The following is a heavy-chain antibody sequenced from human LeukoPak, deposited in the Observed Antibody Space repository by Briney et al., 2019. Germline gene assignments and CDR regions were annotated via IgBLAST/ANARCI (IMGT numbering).Heavy chain of an antibody. Sequence: GGSLRLSCAASGFTFSNSCMNWVRQAPGKGLDWVAVISYDGSNKYYADSVKGRFTISRDNSKNTLYLQMNSLRAEDTAVYYCARAQLGFDYWGQGTLVTVSS. V-gene: IGHV3-30*03. J-gene: IGHJ4*02. D-gene: IGHD1-1*01. CDR2: ISYDGSNK. CDR1: GFTFSNSC. CDR3: ARAQLGFDY.